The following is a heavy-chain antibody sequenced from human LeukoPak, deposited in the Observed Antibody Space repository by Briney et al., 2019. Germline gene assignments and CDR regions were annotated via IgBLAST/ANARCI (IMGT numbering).Heavy chain of an antibody. D-gene: IGHD5-12*01. J-gene: IGHJ2*01. Sequence: GGSLRLSCAASGFTFSSYAMSWVRQAPGKGLEWVANIRQDGSEKYYVDSVKGRFTISRDNAKNSLYLQMNSLRAEDTAVYYCARACPQDGYQKGRYFDLWGRGTLVTVSS. CDR3: ARACPQDGYQKGRYFDL. CDR2: IRQDGSEK. CDR1: GFTFSSYA. V-gene: IGHV3-7*01.